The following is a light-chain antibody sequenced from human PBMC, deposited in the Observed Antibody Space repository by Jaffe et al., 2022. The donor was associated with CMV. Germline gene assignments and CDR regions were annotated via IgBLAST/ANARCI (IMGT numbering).Light chain of an antibody. J-gene: IGKJ2*02. CDR1: QGLVHSDGNTY. CDR3: MQGTHWPCT. CDR2: KVS. Sequence: DLVMTQSPLSLPVTLGQPASISCRSSQGLVHSDGNTYLSWFQQRPGQSPRRLIYKVSNRDSGVPDRFSGSGSGTDFTLKISSVEAEDVGLYYCMQGTHWPCTFGQGTKLEIK. V-gene: IGKV2-30*02.